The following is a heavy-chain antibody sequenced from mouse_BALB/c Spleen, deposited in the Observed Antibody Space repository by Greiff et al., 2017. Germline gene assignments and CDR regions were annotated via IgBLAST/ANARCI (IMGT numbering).Heavy chain of an antibody. CDR2: IRNKANGYTT. V-gene: IGHV7-3*02. CDR1: GFTFTDYY. D-gene: IGHD2-4*01. J-gene: IGHJ3*01. CDR3: ARDDYGFAD. Sequence: EVMLVESGGGLVQPGGSLRLSCATSGFTFTDYYMSWVRQPPGKALEWLGFIRNKANGYTTEYSASVKGRFTISRDNSQSILYLQMNTLRAEDSATYYCARDDYGFADWGQGTLVTVSA.